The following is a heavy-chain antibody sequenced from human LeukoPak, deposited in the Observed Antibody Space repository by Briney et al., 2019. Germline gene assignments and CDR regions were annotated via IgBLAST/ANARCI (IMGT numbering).Heavy chain of an antibody. V-gene: IGHV4-59*01. CDR1: GGSISSYY. CDR2: IYYSGST. Sequence: SETLSLTCTVSGGSISSYYWSWIRQPPGKGLEWIGYIYYSGSTNYNPSLKSRVTISVDTSKSQFSLKLSSVTAADTAVYYCARGTIAVAGTDYYYCYMDVWGKGTTVTVSS. CDR3: ARGTIAVAGTDYYYCYMDV. D-gene: IGHD6-19*01. J-gene: IGHJ6*03.